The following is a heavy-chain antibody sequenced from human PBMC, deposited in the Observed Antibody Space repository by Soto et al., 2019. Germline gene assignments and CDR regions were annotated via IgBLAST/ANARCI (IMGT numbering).Heavy chain of an antibody. CDR3: ARDGGYCSGGSCYSGLSYYYYGMDV. Sequence: ASVKVSCKASGYTFTSYGISWVRQAPGQGLEWMGWISAYNGNTNYVQKLQGRVTMTTDTSTSTAYMELRSLRSDDTAVYYCARDGGYCSGGSCYSGLSYYYYGMDVWGQGTTVTVSS. CDR2: ISAYNGNT. CDR1: GYTFTSYG. J-gene: IGHJ6*02. D-gene: IGHD2-15*01. V-gene: IGHV1-18*01.